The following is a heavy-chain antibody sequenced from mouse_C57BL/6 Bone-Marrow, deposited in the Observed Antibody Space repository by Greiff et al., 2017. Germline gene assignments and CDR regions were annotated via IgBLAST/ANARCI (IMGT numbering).Heavy chain of an antibody. Sequence: VQLQQSGPELVKPGASVTISCKASGYSFTSYYIHWVKQRPGQGLEWIGWIYPGSGNTKYNEKFKGKAILTADPSSSTAYMQLSSLTSEDSAVYYCAREDYYGIVWYFDVWGTGTTVTVSS. D-gene: IGHD1-1*01. CDR2: IYPGSGNT. V-gene: IGHV1-66*01. J-gene: IGHJ1*03. CDR3: AREDYYGIVWYFDV. CDR1: GYSFTSYY.